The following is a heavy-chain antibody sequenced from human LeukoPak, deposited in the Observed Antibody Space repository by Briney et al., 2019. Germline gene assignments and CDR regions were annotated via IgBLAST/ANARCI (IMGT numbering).Heavy chain of an antibody. J-gene: IGHJ4*02. CDR3: ARGGVLWTYDY. D-gene: IGHD3/OR15-3a*01. CDR1: GGSISSYY. V-gene: IGHV4-59*01. Sequence: SETLSLTCTVSGGSISSYYWSWIRQPPGKGLEWIGYIYYSGSTNYDPSLKSRVTISVDTSKNQFSLKLSSVTAADTAVYYCARGGVLWTYDYWGQGTLVTVSS. CDR2: IYYSGST.